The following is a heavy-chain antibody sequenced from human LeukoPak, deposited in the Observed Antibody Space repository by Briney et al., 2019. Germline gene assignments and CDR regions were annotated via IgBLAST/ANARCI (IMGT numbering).Heavy chain of an antibody. Sequence: GGSLRLSCAASGFTFSSYWMSWVRQAPGKGLEWVANIKQDGGEKYYVDSVKGRFTISRDNAKNSLYLQMNSLRAEDTAVYYCARDLYCSGGSCYSHYFDYWGQGTLVTVSS. CDR2: IKQDGGEK. CDR1: GFTFSSYW. V-gene: IGHV3-7*01. CDR3: ARDLYCSGGSCYSHYFDY. J-gene: IGHJ4*02. D-gene: IGHD2-15*01.